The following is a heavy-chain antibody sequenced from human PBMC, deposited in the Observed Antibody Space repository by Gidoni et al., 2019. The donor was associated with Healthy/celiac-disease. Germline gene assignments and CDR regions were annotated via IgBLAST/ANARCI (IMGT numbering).Heavy chain of an antibody. Sequence: QVQLQQWGAGLLKPSETLSLTCAVYGGSFSGYYWSWIRQPPGKGLECIGEINHSGSTNYNPSLKSRVTISVDTSKNQFSLKLSSVTAADTAVYYCARGKTMVRGVMYAFDIWGQGTMVTVSS. V-gene: IGHV4-34*01. J-gene: IGHJ3*02. CDR1: GGSFSGYY. D-gene: IGHD3-10*01. CDR2: INHSGST. CDR3: ARGKTMVRGVMYAFDI.